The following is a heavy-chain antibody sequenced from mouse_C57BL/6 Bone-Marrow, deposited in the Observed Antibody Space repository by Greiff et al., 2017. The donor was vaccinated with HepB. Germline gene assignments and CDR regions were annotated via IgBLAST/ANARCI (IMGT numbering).Heavy chain of an antibody. CDR2: ISNGGGST. V-gene: IGHV5-12*01. CDR3: ARPGNYYCSSYVPAWFAY. CDR1: GFTFSDYY. J-gene: IGHJ3*01. Sequence: EVQLQESGGGLVQPGGSLKLSCAASGFTFSDYYMYWVRQTPEKRLEWVAYISNGGGSTYYPDTVKGRFTISRDNAKNTLYLQMSRLKSEDTAMYYCARPGNYYCSSYVPAWFAYWGQGTLVTVSA. D-gene: IGHD1-1*01.